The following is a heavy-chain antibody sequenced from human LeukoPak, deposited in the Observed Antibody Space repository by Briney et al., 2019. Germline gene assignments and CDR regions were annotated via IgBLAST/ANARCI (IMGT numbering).Heavy chain of an antibody. D-gene: IGHD3-10*01. CDR1: VGSISSYY. CDR3: ASGAYGSGNFGY. V-gene: IGHV4-59*01. CDR2: SHYSGST. Sequence: SETLSLTCTVSVGSISSYYWSWIRQPPGKGLEWIGYSHYSGSTNYNPSLKSRVTISLDTSKNQFSLKLSSMTAADTAVYYCASGAYGSGNFGYWGQGTLVTVSS. J-gene: IGHJ4*02.